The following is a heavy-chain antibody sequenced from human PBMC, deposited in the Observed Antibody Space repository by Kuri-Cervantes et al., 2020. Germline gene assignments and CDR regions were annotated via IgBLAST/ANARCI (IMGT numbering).Heavy chain of an antibody. J-gene: IGHJ4*02. D-gene: IGHD3-16*02. CDR1: GYTLTELS. CDR2: FDPEDGET. CDR3: ARGRIRGRLGDYIWGSYPEYFDY. Sequence: ASVKVSCKVSGYTLTELSMHWVRQAPGKELEWMGGFDPEDGETIYAQKFQGRVTMTEDTSTDTAYMELSSLRSEDTAVYYCARGRIRGRLGDYIWGSYPEYFDYWGQGTLVTVSS. V-gene: IGHV1-24*01.